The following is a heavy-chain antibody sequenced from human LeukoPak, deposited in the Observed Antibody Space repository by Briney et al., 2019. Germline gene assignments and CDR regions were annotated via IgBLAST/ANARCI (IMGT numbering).Heavy chain of an antibody. V-gene: IGHV4-34*01. CDR2: INHSGST. J-gene: IGHJ3*02. CDR1: GGSFSGYY. CDR3: ARGEGPDAFDI. Sequence: SETLSLTCAVYGGSFSGYYWSWIRQPPGKGLEWVGEINHSGSTNYNPSLKSGVTISVDTSKKQFSLKLSSVTAADTAVYYCARGEGPDAFDIWGQETMVPVSS.